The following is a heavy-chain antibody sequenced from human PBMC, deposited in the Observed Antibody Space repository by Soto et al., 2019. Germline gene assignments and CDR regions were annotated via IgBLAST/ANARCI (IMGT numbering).Heavy chain of an antibody. CDR1: GFTFSSYA. Sequence: GGSLRLSCAASGFTFSSYAMHWVRQAPGKGLEYVSAISSNGGSTYYANSVKGRFTISRDNSKNTLYLQMGSLRAEDMAVYYCARDLKTTAQASLTAFDYWGQGTLVTVSS. V-gene: IGHV3-64*01. D-gene: IGHD4-17*01. J-gene: IGHJ4*02. CDR2: ISSNGGST. CDR3: ARDLKTTAQASLTAFDY.